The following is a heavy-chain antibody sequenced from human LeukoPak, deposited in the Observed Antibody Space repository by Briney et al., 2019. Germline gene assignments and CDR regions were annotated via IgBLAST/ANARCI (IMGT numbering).Heavy chain of an antibody. CDR3: ARDQYKNTPLDP. J-gene: IGHJ5*02. CDR2: IWNDGTTQ. D-gene: IGHD2-15*01. Sequence: SXRLXXXASXFTXTTSGMHWVRQAPGKGLEWVAVIWNDGTTQFYADSVKGRFTISRDSSKTTLFLQMNSLRVEDTAVYYCARDQYKNTPLDPWGQGTLVTVSS. V-gene: IGHV3-33*01. CDR1: XFTXTTSG.